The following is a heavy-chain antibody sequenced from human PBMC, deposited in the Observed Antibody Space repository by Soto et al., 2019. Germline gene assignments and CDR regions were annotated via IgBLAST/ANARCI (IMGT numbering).Heavy chain of an antibody. CDR1: GFTFSNYA. Sequence: GGSLRLSCAASGFTFSNYAMGWVRQAPGKGLQWVSSISGSGGSTYYADSVKGRFTISRDNSKNTLDLQMNSLRAADTAVYYCAKAHNFWSAHYMDYFDYWGQGILVTVSS. J-gene: IGHJ4*02. D-gene: IGHD3-3*01. CDR3: AKAHNFWSAHYMDYFDY. CDR2: ISGSGGST. V-gene: IGHV3-23*01.